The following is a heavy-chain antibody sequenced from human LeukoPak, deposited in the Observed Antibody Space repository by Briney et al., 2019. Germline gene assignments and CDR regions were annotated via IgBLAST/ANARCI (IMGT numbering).Heavy chain of an antibody. D-gene: IGHD6-13*01. Sequence: ASVKVSCKASGGTFSSYAISWVRQAPGQGLEWMGRIIPILGIANYAQKFQGRVTITADKSTSTAYMELSSLRSEDTAVYYCARDSGIAAAGTPFDYWGQGTLVTVSS. CDR3: ARDSGIAAAGTPFDY. J-gene: IGHJ4*02. CDR1: GGTFSSYA. V-gene: IGHV1-69*04. CDR2: IIPILGIA.